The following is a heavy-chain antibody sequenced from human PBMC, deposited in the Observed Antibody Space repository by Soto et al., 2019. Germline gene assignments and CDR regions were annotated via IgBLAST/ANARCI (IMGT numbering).Heavy chain of an antibody. Sequence: QVQLVESGGRVVQPGRSLRLSCEASGFTFSRFGMHWVRQAPGKGLEWVAVTSYDGSQTYYADSVKGRFTISRDNSKNKVYLQMNSLRHEDTAVYYCAKDRVIVMVSHYFYGMDVWGQGTTVTVSS. CDR1: GFTFSRFG. CDR2: TSYDGSQT. D-gene: IGHD3-9*01. J-gene: IGHJ6*02. V-gene: IGHV3-30*18. CDR3: AKDRVIVMVSHYFYGMDV.